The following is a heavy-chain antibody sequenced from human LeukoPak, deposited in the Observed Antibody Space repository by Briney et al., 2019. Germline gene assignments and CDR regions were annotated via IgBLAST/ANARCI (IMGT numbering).Heavy chain of an antibody. D-gene: IGHD6-19*01. V-gene: IGHV4-34*01. CDR1: GGSFSGYY. J-gene: IGHJ1*01. CDR3: ATYHRIAVAGTGSGYFQH. CDR2: INHSGST. Sequence: SETLSLTCAVYGGSFSGYYWSWIRQPPGKGLEWIGEINHSGSTNYNPPLKSRVTISVDTSKNQFSLKLSSVTAADTAVYYCATYHRIAVAGTGSGYFQHWGQGTLVTVSS.